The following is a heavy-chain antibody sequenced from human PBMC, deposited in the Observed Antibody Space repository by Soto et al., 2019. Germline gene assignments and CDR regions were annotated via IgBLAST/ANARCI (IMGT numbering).Heavy chain of an antibody. Sequence: PGGSLRLSCAASGFTFSSYSMNWVRQAPGKGLEWVSSISSSSSYIYYADSVKGRFTISRDNAKNSLYLQMNSLRAEDTAVYYCARGGYYYGSGSYHTQVEDYFDYWGQGTLVTVSS. V-gene: IGHV3-21*01. J-gene: IGHJ4*02. CDR1: GFTFSSYS. D-gene: IGHD3-10*01. CDR3: ARGGYYYGSGSYHTQVEDYFDY. CDR2: ISSSSSYI.